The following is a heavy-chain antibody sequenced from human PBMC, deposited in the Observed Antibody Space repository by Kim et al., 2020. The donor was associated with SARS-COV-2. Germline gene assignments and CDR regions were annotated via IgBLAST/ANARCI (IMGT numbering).Heavy chain of an antibody. J-gene: IGHJ5*02. Sequence: KGRFNISRDNAKNSLYLQMNSLRAEDTALYYCAKDGYYYGSGTPPNWFDPWGQGTLVTVSS. V-gene: IGHV3-9*01. CDR3: AKDGYYYGSGTPPNWFDP. D-gene: IGHD3-10*01.